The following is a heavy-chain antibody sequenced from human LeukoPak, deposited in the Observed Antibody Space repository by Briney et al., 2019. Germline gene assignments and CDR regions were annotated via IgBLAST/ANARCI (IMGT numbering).Heavy chain of an antibody. CDR2: MNPNSGKT. CDR1: GYTFTSYY. J-gene: IGHJ6*02. V-gene: IGHV1-8*02. CDR3: ASSQGRYRIQLWPITTEYYYYYGMDV. Sequence: ASVKVSCMASGYTFTSYYMHWVRQAPGQGLEWMGWMNPNSGKTDYAQTFQGRVTMTRNTSISTAYMELSSLRSEDTAVYYCASSQGRYRIQLWPITTEYYYYYGMDVWGQGTTVTVSS. D-gene: IGHD5-18*01.